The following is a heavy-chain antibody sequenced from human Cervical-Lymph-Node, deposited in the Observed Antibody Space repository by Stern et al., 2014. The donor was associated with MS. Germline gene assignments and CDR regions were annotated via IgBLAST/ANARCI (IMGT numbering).Heavy chain of an antibody. J-gene: IGHJ5*02. CDR1: GGSISSGSYY. Sequence: QVQLQESGPGLVKPSQTLSLTCTVSGGSISSGSYYWSWIRQPAGKGLEWIGRIYTSGSTNYNPSLKSRVTLSVATSKNQFSLKLSSVTAADTAVYYCARESYYGSGSSRWFDPWGQGTLVTVSS. CDR2: IYTSGST. V-gene: IGHV4-61*02. CDR3: ARESYYGSGSSRWFDP. D-gene: IGHD3-10*01.